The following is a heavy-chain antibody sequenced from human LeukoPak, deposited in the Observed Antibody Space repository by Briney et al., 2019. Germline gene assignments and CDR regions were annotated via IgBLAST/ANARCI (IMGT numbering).Heavy chain of an antibody. J-gene: IGHJ4*02. CDR3: ARGSYSSRYDY. V-gene: IGHV4-59*01. D-gene: IGHD6-13*01. Sequence: PSETLSLTCTVSGGSISSYYWSWIRQPPGKGLEWIGYISYSGSTHYNPSLKSRVTISVDTSKNQFSLKLSSVTAADTAVYYCARGSYSSRYDYWGQGTLVTVSS. CDR2: ISYSGST. CDR1: GGSISSYY.